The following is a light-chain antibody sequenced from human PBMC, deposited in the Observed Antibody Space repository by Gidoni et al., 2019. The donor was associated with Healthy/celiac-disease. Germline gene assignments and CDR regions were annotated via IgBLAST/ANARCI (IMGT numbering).Light chain of an antibody. J-gene: IGLJ2*01. CDR3: QAWDSSTGV. V-gene: IGLV3-1*01. CDR1: KLGDKY. CDR2: QDS. Sequence: SYELTQPPSVSVSPGQTASITCSGDKLGDKYACWYQQKPGQSPVVVIYQDSKRPSGIPERFSGSNSGNTATLTISETQAMDEADYYCQAWDSSTGVFGGGTKLTVL.